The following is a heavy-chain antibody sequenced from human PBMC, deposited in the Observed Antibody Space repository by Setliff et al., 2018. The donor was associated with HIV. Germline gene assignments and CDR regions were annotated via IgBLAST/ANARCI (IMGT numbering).Heavy chain of an antibody. Sequence: GESLKISCAASGFTFSSYAMSWVRQAPGKGLEWVSGISGSGINTDYADSVKGRFTISRDNSKNTLYLQMNSLRAEDTAVYYCAKDDVPRDFDIWGQGTMVTVSS. CDR1: GFTFSSYA. V-gene: IGHV3-23*01. CDR2: ISGSGINT. J-gene: IGHJ3*02. CDR3: AKDDVPRDFDI.